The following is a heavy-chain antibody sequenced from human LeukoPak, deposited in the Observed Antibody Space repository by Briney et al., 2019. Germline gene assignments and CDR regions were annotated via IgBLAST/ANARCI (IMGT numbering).Heavy chain of an antibody. CDR1: GGSISSSNW. Sequence: SETLSLTCAVSGGSISSSNWWSWVRQPPGKGLEWIGEIYHSGSTNYNPSLKSRVTISVDKSKNQFSLNLSSVTAADTAVYYCARGRITSLYYFDYWGQGTLVTVSS. V-gene: IGHV4-4*02. J-gene: IGHJ4*02. CDR2: IYHSGST. CDR3: ARGRITSLYYFDY. D-gene: IGHD3-10*01.